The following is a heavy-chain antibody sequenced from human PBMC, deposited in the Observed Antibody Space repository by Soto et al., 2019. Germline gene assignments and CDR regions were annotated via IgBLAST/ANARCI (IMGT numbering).Heavy chain of an antibody. CDR2: IYISGNT. CDR1: GDSVSSYY. J-gene: IGHJ6*02. CDR3: ARGVLRYYHYGMDV. Sequence: QMQLQESGPGLVKPSETLSLSCTVSGDSVSSYYWSWIRQLPGRGLEWIGYIYISGNTNYNPSLKSRVTISRDTSKNQFSLNLKSVTAADTAVYYCARGVLRYYHYGMDVWGQGTTVTVSS. V-gene: IGHV4-59*02.